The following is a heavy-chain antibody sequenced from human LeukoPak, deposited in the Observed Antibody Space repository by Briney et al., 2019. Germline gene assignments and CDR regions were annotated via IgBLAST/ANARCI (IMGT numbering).Heavy chain of an antibody. V-gene: IGHV4-34*01. Sequence: PSETLSLTCAVYGGSFSGYYWSWIRQPPGKGLEWIGEINHSGSTNYNPSLKSRVTISVDTSKNQFSLKLSSVTAADTAVYYCARHQGSYGDFDYWGQGTLVTVSS. CDR2: INHSGST. CDR1: GGSFSGYY. D-gene: IGHD1-26*01. J-gene: IGHJ4*02. CDR3: ARHQGSYGDFDY.